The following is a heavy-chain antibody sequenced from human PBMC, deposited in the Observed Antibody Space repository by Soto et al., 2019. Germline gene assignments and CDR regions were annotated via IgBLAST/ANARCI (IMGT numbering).Heavy chain of an antibody. V-gene: IGHV4-31*03. CDR1: GGSISSGGYY. J-gene: IGHJ4*02. CDR2: IYYSGST. CDR3: ASSIDY. Sequence: QVQLQESGPGLVKPSQTLSLTCTVSGGSISSGGYYWNWIRQHPGKGMEWIGYIYYSGSTYYNQSVTSRDPISIDKSKNQFTLKLRSVTAADTAVYYCASSIDYWGQGTLVTVSS.